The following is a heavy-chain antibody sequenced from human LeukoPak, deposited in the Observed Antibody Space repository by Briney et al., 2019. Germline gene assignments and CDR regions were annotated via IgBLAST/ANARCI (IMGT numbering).Heavy chain of an antibody. D-gene: IGHD1-26*01. J-gene: IGHJ3*02. V-gene: IGHV4-39*07. Sequence: SETLSLTCTVSGGSISSSSYYWGWIRQPPGKGLEWIGSIYYSGSTYYNPSLKSRVTISVDTSKNQFSLKLSSVTAADTAVYYCARHHPWWDLNGAHDAFDIWGQGTMVTVSS. CDR1: GGSISSSSYY. CDR2: IYYSGST. CDR3: ARHHPWWDLNGAHDAFDI.